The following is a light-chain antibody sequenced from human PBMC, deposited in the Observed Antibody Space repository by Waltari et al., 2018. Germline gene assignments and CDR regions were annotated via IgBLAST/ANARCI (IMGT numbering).Light chain of an antibody. V-gene: IGLV1-44*01. CDR1: SSNIGTYG. CDR2: GHD. Sequence: QSVLTPPPSASWTPGQRVTISCSGGSSNIGTYGVTWYQQLPGTAPKLLISGHDQRPSGVPDRFSASKSGTSASLAISGLQFEDEAEYYCATWDNSLDAVVFGGGTKLTVL. CDR3: ATWDNSLDAVV. J-gene: IGLJ2*01.